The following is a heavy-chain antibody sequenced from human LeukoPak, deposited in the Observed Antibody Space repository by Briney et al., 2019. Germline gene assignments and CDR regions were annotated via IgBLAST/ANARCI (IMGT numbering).Heavy chain of an antibody. CDR2: IYYSGST. CDR3: ARRQRNWSDP. V-gene: IGHV4-59*01. Sequence: SETLSLTCTVSGGSISSYYWSWIRQPPGKGLEWIGYIYYSGSTNYNPSLKSRVTISVDTFKNQFSLKLSSVTAADTAVYYCARRQRNWSDPWGQGTLVTVSS. CDR1: GGSISSYY. J-gene: IGHJ5*02.